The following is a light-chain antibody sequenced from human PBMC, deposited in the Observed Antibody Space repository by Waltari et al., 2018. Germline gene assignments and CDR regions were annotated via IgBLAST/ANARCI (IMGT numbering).Light chain of an antibody. CDR2: GAS. V-gene: IGKV1-17*03. J-gene: IGKJ3*01. Sequence: DIQMTQSPSSLSASVGDRVTITCRSSQTVSSYLAWYQQKPGKVPQLLIYGASYLQRGVPSRFSGSGSGTEFTLTISSLQPEDFATYYCQQHKSRRCTFGPGTKLDIK. CDR1: QTVSSY. CDR3: QQHKSRRCT.